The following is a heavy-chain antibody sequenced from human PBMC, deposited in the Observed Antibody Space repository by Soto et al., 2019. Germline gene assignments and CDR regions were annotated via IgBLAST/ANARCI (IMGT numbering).Heavy chain of an antibody. Sequence: GGSLRLSCAASGFTFTAAWMSWVRQAPGKGLEWVGRIKSRTDGETTDYAAPVTGRFTISRDDSKNTLYLQMNSLRTEDSAVYYRTTPGGIYRPPYWGQGTLVTVSS. J-gene: IGHJ4*02. CDR2: IKSRTDGETT. CDR1: GFTFTAAW. V-gene: IGHV3-15*01. CDR3: TTPGGIYRPPY. D-gene: IGHD1-26*01.